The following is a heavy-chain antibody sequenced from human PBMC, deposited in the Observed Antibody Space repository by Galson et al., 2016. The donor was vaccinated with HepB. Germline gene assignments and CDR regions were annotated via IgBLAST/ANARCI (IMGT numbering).Heavy chain of an antibody. D-gene: IGHD1-1*01. CDR3: TRDPFPGAFDV. V-gene: IGHV3-7*01. J-gene: IGHJ3*01. Sequence: SLRLSCAASGISFSTKWMSWVRQAPGKGLEWVANIKQDGSERYYVDSVKGRFTISRDNSKNTLYLQMNSLRADDTAVYYCTRDPFPGAFDVWGQGTMVIVAS. CDR2: IKQDGSER. CDR1: GISFSTKW.